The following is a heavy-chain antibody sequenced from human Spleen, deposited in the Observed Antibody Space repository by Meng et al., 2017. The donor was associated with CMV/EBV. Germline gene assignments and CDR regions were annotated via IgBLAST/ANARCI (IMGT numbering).Heavy chain of an antibody. CDR2: VSFGGGT. Sequence: GESLKISCAASGFTFSSYGMHWVRHAPGMGLEWVAIVSFGGGTYYADSVKGRFTISRDDSKNTVSLQMNSLRFEDTGVYYCARGPPLDSSLDWFDPWGQGTLVTVSS. J-gene: IGHJ5*02. CDR1: GFTFSSYG. V-gene: IGHV3-NL1*01. CDR3: ARGPPLDSSLDWFDP. D-gene: IGHD3/OR15-3a*01.